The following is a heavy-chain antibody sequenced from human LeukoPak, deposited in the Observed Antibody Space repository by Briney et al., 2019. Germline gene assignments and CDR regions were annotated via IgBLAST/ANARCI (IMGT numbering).Heavy chain of an antibody. J-gene: IGHJ3*02. CDR3: SREVGGSAFDI. Sequence: GGSLRLSCAASGFTVSSNYMSWVRQAPGKGLEWVSIIYSGGSTYYADSVKGRFTISRHNSKNTLYLQMNSLRDEDTAVYYCSREVGGSAFDIWGQGTMVTVSS. V-gene: IGHV3-53*04. CDR2: IYSGGST. CDR1: GFTVSSNY. D-gene: IGHD3-16*01.